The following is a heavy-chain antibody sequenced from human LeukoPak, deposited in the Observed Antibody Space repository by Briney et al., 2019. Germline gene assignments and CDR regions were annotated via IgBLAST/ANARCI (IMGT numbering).Heavy chain of an antibody. CDR2: IIPIFGTA. Sequence: ASVKVSCKASGGTFSSYAISWVRQAPGQGLEWMGRIIPIFGTANYAQKFQGRVTITTDESTSTAYMELSSLRSEDTAVYYCARMYYYDSSGYGDAFDIWGQGTMVTVSS. CDR1: GGTFSSYA. CDR3: ARMYYYDSSGYGDAFDI. J-gene: IGHJ3*02. D-gene: IGHD3-22*01. V-gene: IGHV1-69*05.